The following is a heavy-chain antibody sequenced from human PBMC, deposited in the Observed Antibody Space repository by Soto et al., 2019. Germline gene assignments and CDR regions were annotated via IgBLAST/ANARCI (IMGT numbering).Heavy chain of an antibody. V-gene: IGHV4-38-2*02. Sequence: ASETLSLTCAVSGYSIGSGYYWAWIRQSPGKGLEWIGSIYHAGSVYYNPSLNGRVALSMDTSKNHFSLKLTSVTAADTAVYYCARDWRTPYYGSGRHYPDHWGQGTLVTVSS. CDR3: ARDWRTPYYGSGRHYPDH. CDR2: IYHAGSV. CDR1: GYSIGSGYY. J-gene: IGHJ5*02. D-gene: IGHD3-10*01.